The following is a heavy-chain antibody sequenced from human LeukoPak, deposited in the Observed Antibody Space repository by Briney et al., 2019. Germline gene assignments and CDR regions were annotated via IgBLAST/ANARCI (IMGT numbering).Heavy chain of an antibody. J-gene: IGHJ4*02. D-gene: IGHD3-10*01. Sequence: SETLSLTCTVSGGSISSYYWSWMRQPPGKGLEWVGYIYYSGSTNYNPSLKSRVTISVDTSKNQFSLKLSSVTAADTAVYYCARGGIRFGAGGGPFDYWGQGTLVTVSS. CDR2: IYYSGST. V-gene: IGHV4-59*01. CDR3: ARGGIRFGAGGGPFDY. CDR1: GGSISSYY.